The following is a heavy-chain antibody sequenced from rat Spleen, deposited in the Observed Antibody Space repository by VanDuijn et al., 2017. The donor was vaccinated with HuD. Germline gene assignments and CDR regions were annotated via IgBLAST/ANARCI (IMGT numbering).Heavy chain of an antibody. J-gene: IGHJ2*01. CDR1: GFTFSNFG. V-gene: IGHV5-31*01. CDR3: TRGELGAPIFDY. Sequence: EVQLVESGGGLVQPGRSLKLSCAASGFTFSNFGMAWVRQAPGKGLEWVASITDTGGSTYYPDSVKGRFTISRDNANSTLYLQLNSLRSEDTATYFCTRGELGAPIFDYWGQGVMVTVSS. D-gene: IGHD5-1*01. CDR2: ITDTGGST.